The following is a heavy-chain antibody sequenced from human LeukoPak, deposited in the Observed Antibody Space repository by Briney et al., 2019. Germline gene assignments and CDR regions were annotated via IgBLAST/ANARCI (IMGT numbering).Heavy chain of an antibody. CDR2: IYGGGST. CDR1: GFTVSTSY. Sequence: GGSLRLSCAASGFTVSTSYMNWVRQAPGKGLEWVSVIYGGGSTYYADSVRGRFTISRENSKNTLYLQMNSLRAEDTAVYFCARGYSSGWPDFWGQGTLVTVSS. J-gene: IGHJ4*02. D-gene: IGHD6-25*01. CDR3: ARGYSSGWPDF. V-gene: IGHV3-53*01.